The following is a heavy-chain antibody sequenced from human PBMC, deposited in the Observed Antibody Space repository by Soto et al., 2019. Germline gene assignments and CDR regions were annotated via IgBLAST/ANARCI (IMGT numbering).Heavy chain of an antibody. CDR3: ARVRASGSYRSYFQH. D-gene: IGHD1-26*01. CDR2: INHSGST. V-gene: IGHV4-34*01. CDR1: GGSFSGYY. Sequence: SETLSLTCAVYGGSFSGYYWSWIRQPPGKGLEWIGEINHSGSTNYNPSLKSRVTISVDTSKNQFSLKLSSVTAADTAVYYCARVRASGSYRSYFQHWGQGTLVTVSS. J-gene: IGHJ1*01.